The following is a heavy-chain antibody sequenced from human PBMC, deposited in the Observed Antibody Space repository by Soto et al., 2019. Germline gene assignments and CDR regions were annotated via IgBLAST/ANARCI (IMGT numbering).Heavy chain of an antibody. CDR3: ARDLRIVGATPRGWYYYYGMDV. J-gene: IGHJ6*02. D-gene: IGHD1-26*01. CDR2: IGTAGDT. CDR1: GFTFSSYD. V-gene: IGHV3-13*01. Sequence: GGSLRLSCAASGFTFSSYDMHWVRQATGKGLEWVSAIGTAGDTYYPGSVKGRFTISRENAKNSLYLQMNSLRAEDTAVYYCARDLRIVGATPRGWYYYYGMDVWGQGTTVTVSS.